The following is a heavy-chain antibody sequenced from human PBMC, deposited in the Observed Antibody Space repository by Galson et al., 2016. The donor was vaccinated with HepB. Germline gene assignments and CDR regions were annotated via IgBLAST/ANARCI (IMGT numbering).Heavy chain of an antibody. CDR2: TFYRSNWQN. J-gene: IGHJ4*02. CDR3: ARSYLLGRGFGW. Sequence: CAISGDSVSNTNAGWYWIRQSPSRGLECLGRTFYRSNWQNDYAESVNSRISINADTAKNEFSLHLRSVTPEDTGVYYCARSYLLGRGFGWWGPGTPVTVSS. D-gene: IGHD3-10*01. CDR1: GDSVSNTNAG. V-gene: IGHV6-1*01.